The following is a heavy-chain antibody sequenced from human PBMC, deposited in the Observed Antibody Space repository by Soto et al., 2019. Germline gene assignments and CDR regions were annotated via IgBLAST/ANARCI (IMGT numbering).Heavy chain of an antibody. D-gene: IGHD1-1*01. CDR1: GFTFSSYW. Sequence: GGSLRLSCAASGFTFSSYWMHWVRQAPGKGLVWVSRINSDGSSTSYADSVKGRFTISRDNAKNTLYLQMNSLRAEDTAVYYCARVTVQLERQNYYYGMDVWGQGTTVTVSS. CDR2: INSDGSST. V-gene: IGHV3-74*01. J-gene: IGHJ6*02. CDR3: ARVTVQLERQNYYYGMDV.